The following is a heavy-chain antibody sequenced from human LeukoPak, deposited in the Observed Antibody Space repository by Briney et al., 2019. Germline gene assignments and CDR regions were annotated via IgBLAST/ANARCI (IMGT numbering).Heavy chain of an antibody. J-gene: IGHJ4*02. CDR2: INSDGSST. D-gene: IGHD5-18*01. V-gene: IGHV3-74*01. CDR1: GFTFSSYW. Sequence: QPGGSLRLSCAASGFTFSSYWMHWVRQAPGKGLAWVSRINSDGSSTSYADSVKGRFTISRDNAKNTLYLQMNSLRAEDTAVYYCARDVPPRGYSYGYGFSWGQGTLVTVSS. CDR3: ARDVPPRGYSYGYGFS.